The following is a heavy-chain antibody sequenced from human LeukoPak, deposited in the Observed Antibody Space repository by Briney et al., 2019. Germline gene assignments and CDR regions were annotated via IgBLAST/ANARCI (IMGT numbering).Heavy chain of an antibody. J-gene: IGHJ6*02. CDR1: GGSISSSSYY. CDR3: ASSTIAAAGKSSGYYYYGMDV. Sequence: SETLSLTCTVSGGSISSSSYYWGWIRQPPGKGLEWIVSIYYRGSTYYNPSLKSRVTISVDTSKNQFSLKLSSVTAADTAVYYCASSTIAAAGKSSGYYYYGMDVWGQGTTVTVSS. D-gene: IGHD6-13*01. V-gene: IGHV4-39*01. CDR2: IYYRGST.